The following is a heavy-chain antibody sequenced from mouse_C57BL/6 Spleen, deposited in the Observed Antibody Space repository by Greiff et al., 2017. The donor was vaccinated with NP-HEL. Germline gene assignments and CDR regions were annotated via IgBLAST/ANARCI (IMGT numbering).Heavy chain of an antibody. Sequence: VQLVESGAELVRPGASVKLSCKASGYTFTDYYINWVKQRPGQGLEWIARIYPGSGNTYYNEKFKGKATLTAEKSSSTAYMQLSSLTSEDSAVYFCARGAVVEAMDYWGQGTSVTVSS. J-gene: IGHJ4*01. CDR2: IYPGSGNT. CDR3: ARGAVVEAMDY. V-gene: IGHV1-76*01. D-gene: IGHD1-1*01. CDR1: GYTFTDYY.